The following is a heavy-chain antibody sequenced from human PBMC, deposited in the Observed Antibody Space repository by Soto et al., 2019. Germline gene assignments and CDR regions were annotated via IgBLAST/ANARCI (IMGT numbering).Heavy chain of an antibody. V-gene: IGHV5-51*01. D-gene: IGHD3-3*01. J-gene: IGHJ6*01. Sequence: KGLEWMGIIYPGVSDTRYSPSFQGQVTISADKSISTAYLQWSSLKASDTAMYYCARLFGGNIPDYDHGTAVWVHGSTV. CDR3: ARLFGGNIPDYDHGTAV. CDR2: IYPGVSDT.